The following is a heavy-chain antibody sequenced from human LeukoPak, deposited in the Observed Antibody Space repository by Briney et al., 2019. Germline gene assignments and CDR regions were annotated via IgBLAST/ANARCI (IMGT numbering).Heavy chain of an antibody. Sequence: SETLSLTCSVSGGYISTYYWSWIRQPPGRGLEWIGYIYYSGSTNYNPSLKSRVTMSVDTSKNQFSLQLRSVTPADTAVYYCTRDKGPSADRTAFDFWGQGTLVTVSS. CDR1: GGYISTYY. V-gene: IGHV4-59*01. D-gene: IGHD2-2*01. CDR3: TRDKGPSADRTAFDF. J-gene: IGHJ4*02. CDR2: IYYSGST.